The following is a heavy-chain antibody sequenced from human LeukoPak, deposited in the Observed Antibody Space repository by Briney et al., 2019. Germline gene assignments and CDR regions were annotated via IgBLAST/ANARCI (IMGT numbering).Heavy chain of an antibody. CDR2: IKQDGSEK. Sequence: GGSLRLSCAASGFTFNRHSMNWVRQAPGKGLEWVGNIKQDGSEKRYADSVRGRFSISRDNAQTSLYLQMNSLRAEDTAVYYCARASDPWLQLTWGQGTLVTVSS. J-gene: IGHJ5*02. CDR1: GFTFNRHS. V-gene: IGHV3-7*05. CDR3: ARASDPWLQLT. D-gene: IGHD5-24*01.